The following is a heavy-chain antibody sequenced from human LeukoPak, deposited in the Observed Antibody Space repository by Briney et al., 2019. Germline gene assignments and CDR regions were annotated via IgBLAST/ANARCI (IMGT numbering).Heavy chain of an antibody. V-gene: IGHV1-18*01. CDR3: ARDEVGILTGYYISDAFDI. CDR2: ISAYNGNT. D-gene: IGHD3-9*01. Sequence: ASVKVSCKASGYTFTSYGISWVRQAPGQGLEWMGWISAYNGNTNYTQKLQGRVTMTTDTSTSTAYMELRSLRSDDTAVYYCARDEVGILTGYYISDAFDIWGQGTMVTVSS. J-gene: IGHJ3*02. CDR1: GYTFTSYG.